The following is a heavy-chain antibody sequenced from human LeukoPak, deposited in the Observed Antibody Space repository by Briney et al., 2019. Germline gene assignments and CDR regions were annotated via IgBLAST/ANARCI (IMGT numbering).Heavy chain of an antibody. CDR2: IYHSGST. CDR3: ATSGGEYGGNSGLMN. CDR1: GYSISSGYY. J-gene: IGHJ4*02. Sequence: SETLSLTCTVSGYSISSGYYWGWIRQPPGKGLEWIGSIYHSGSTYYNPSLKSRVTISVDTSKNQFSLKLSSVTAADTAVYYCATSGGEYGGNSGLMNWGQGTLVTVSS. V-gene: IGHV4-38-2*02. D-gene: IGHD4-23*01.